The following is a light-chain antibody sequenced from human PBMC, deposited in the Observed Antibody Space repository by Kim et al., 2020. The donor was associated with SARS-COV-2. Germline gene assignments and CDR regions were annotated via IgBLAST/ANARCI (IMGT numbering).Light chain of an antibody. Sequence: DTVMTQSPATLSASPGKRATLSCRASQSVTSNLAWYQQKPGQAPRLLVYGASTRATGVPTRFSGSGSGTEFTLTISSLKSEDFAIYYCLQYHNWPPLTFGGGTKVDIK. CDR1: QSVTSN. V-gene: IGKV3-15*01. CDR2: GAS. CDR3: LQYHNWPPLT. J-gene: IGKJ4*01.